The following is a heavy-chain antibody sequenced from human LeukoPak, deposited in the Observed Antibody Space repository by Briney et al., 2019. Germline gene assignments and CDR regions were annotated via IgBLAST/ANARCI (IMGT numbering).Heavy chain of an antibody. CDR2: IKHSGIT. CDR3: ARLPPGGYYYYYIDV. J-gene: IGHJ6*03. Sequence: SETLSLTCAVYGGSFSGYYWSWIRQPPGKGLKCLGEIKHSGITNYNPSLKSRVNISEDTSKNPFSLKRSSVIAADTAVYYFARLPPGGYYYYYIDVWGKETTVTVYS. CDR1: GGSFSGYY. V-gene: IGHV4-34*01.